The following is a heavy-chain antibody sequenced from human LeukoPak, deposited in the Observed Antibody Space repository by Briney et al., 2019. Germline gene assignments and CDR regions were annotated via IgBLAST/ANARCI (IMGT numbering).Heavy chain of an antibody. CDR3: ARKTTGHDY. Sequence: PSETLSLTCGVSGTSFTSYYWSWIRQTPGKGLEWIGEVNHSGYTNMNPSLKSRVTISVDTSKNQFSLMMTSVTAADTAVYFCARKTTGHDYWGQGILVTVSP. CDR2: VNHSGYT. CDR1: GTSFTSYY. J-gene: IGHJ4*02. V-gene: IGHV4-34*01. D-gene: IGHD4-17*01.